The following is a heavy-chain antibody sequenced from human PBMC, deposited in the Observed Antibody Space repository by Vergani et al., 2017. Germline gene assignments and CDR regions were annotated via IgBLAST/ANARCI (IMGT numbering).Heavy chain of an antibody. D-gene: IGHD3-10*01. Sequence: QVQLVQSGAEVKKPGSSVKVSCKASGGTFSSYTISWVRQAPGQGREWMGRIIPILVIANYSQKLQGRVTITADKSTSTAYMELSSLRSEDTAVYYCAREGSGRYYNYYYCMDVWGQGTTVTVSS. CDR1: GGTFSSYT. CDR2: IIPILVIA. J-gene: IGHJ6*02. V-gene: IGHV1-69*08. CDR3: AREGSGRYYNYYYCMDV.